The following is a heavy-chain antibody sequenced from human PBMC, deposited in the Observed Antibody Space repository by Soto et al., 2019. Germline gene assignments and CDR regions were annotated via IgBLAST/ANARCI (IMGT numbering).Heavy chain of an antibody. CDR1: GFTFGTYT. CDR3: VKARATGPKSDFDY. CDR2: ISSHGGRT. D-gene: IGHD7-27*01. J-gene: IGHJ4*02. V-gene: IGHV3-64D*06. Sequence: FLRLSCSASGFTFGTYTMHWVRQAPGRGPECVSTISSHGGRTFYADFVKGRFTMSSDNSKNTLYLQMSSLRLEDTAVYYCVKARATGPKSDFDYWGQGTLVTVSS.